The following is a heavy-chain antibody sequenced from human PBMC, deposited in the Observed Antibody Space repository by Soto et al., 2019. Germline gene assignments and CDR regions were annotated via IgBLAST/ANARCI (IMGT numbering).Heavy chain of an antibody. D-gene: IGHD6-25*01. CDR2: ISSNGEKT. CDR3: VKSATIAAAATDYFDY. J-gene: IGHJ4*02. Sequence: PGGSLRLSCSVSGFTFSRYAMHWVRQAPGKGLEYVSGISSNGEKTYYADPVKGRFTISRDNSKNTLYLQMGSLRGEDTALYHCVKSATIAAAATDYFDYWGQGTLVTVSS. CDR1: GFTFSRYA. V-gene: IGHV3-64D*06.